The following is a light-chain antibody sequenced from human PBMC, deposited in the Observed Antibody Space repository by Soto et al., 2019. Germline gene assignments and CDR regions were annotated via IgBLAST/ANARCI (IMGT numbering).Light chain of an antibody. CDR3: QQYGNPPPYS. V-gene: IGKV3-20*01. J-gene: IGKJ2*03. Sequence: EIVLTQSPGTLSLSPGERATLSCRASQSVSRSLLAWYQQKPGQGPRLLIYGASTRATGIADRFSGSGYGTDFTLTISSLEPEDFAVYYCQQYGNPPPYSFDQGTKLEIK. CDR2: GAS. CDR1: QSVSRSL.